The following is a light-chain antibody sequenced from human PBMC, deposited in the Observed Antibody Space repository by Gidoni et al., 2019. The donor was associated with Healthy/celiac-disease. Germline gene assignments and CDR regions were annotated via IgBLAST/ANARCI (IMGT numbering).Light chain of an antibody. CDR1: QSISSY. V-gene: IGKV1-39*01. Sequence: DIQLTQPPSSLSASVGDRVTITCRASQSISSYLHCYQKKPGKAPKLLIYAASSLQSGVPSRFSGSGSGTDFTLTISSLQPEDFATYYCQQSYSTPPNTFXGXTKVEIK. J-gene: IGKJ4*01. CDR2: AAS. CDR3: QQSYSTPPNT.